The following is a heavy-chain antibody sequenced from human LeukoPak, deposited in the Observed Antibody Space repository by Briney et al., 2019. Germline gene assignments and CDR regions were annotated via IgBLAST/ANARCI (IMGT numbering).Heavy chain of an antibody. V-gene: IGHV6-1*01. CDR1: GDSVSSNSAA. CDR2: TYYRSKWYN. CDR3: ARDHSHIAAAGVDSPNTFDY. Sequence: SQTLSLTCAISGDSVSSNSAAWNWIRQSPSRGLEWLGRTYYRSKWYNDYAVSVKSRITINPDTSKNQFSLQLNSVTPEDTAAYYCARDHSHIAAAGVDSPNTFDYWGQGTLVTVSS. D-gene: IGHD6-13*01. J-gene: IGHJ4*02.